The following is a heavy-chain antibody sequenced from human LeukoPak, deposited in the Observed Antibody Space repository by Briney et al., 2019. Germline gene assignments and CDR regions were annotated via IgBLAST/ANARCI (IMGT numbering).Heavy chain of an antibody. Sequence: GRSLRLSCAASGFTFDDYAMHWVRQAPGKGLEWVSGISWNGGDIGYADSVKGRFTISRDNAKNSLYLQMNSLRAEDTAVYYCARGMYSGYCSSTSCYTNSIDYWGQGTLVTVSS. CDR3: ARGMYSGYCSSTSCYTNSIDY. D-gene: IGHD2-2*02. J-gene: IGHJ4*02. CDR2: ISWNGGDI. V-gene: IGHV3-9*01. CDR1: GFTFDDYA.